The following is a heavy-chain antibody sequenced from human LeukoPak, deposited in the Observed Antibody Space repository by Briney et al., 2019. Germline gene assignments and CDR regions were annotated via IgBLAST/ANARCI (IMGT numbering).Heavy chain of an antibody. CDR2: IYRSGST. CDR3: ARVSAVPAAIRESYCGGDCYSPYFDY. J-gene: IGHJ4*02. D-gene: IGHD2-21*01. Sequence: SETLSLTCTVSGYSISSGYCWGWIRQPPGKGLEWIGSIYRSGSTYYNPSLKSRVTISVDTSKNQFSLKLSSVTAADTAVYYCARVSAVPAAIRESYCGGDCYSPYFDYWGQGTLVAVSS. CDR1: GYSISSGYC. V-gene: IGHV4-38-2*02.